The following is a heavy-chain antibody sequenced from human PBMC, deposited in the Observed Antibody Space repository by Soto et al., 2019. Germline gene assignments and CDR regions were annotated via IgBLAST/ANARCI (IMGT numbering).Heavy chain of an antibody. Sequence: PSETLSLTCTVSGGSISSGDYYWSWIRQPPGKGLEWIGYIYYSVSTYYNPSLKSRVTISVDTSKNQLSLKVSSVTAADTAVYYCMLGSGWKDFDYWGQGTLVTVSS. CDR3: MLGSGWKDFDY. D-gene: IGHD3-22*01. V-gene: IGHV4-30-4*01. CDR1: GGSISSGDYY. CDR2: IYYSVST. J-gene: IGHJ4*02.